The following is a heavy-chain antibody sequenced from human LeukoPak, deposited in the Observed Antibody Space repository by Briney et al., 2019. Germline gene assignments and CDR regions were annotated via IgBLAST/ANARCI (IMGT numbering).Heavy chain of an antibody. D-gene: IGHD6-19*01. J-gene: IGHJ4*02. CDR1: GFTFSSYG. CDR3: AKDLYSSGFDY. CDR2: ISYDGSNK. V-gene: IGHV3-30*18. Sequence: GRSLRLSCAVSGFTFSSYGMHWVRQAPGKGLEWVAVISYDGSNKYYADPVKGRFTISRDNSKNTLYLQMNSLRAEDTAVYYCAKDLYSSGFDYWGQGTLVTVSS.